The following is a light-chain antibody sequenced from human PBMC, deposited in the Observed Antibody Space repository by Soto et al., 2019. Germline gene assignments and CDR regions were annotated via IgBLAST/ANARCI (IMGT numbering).Light chain of an antibody. CDR3: SSYTSTNTLAV. V-gene: IGLV2-14*01. Sequence: ALTQPASVSGSPGQSITISCTGTSSDVGGYNYVSWYQQHAGFAPKLIIYEVSNRPSGVSNRFSGSKSGDTASLTISGLQAEDEADYYCSSYTSTNTLAVFGTGTQLTVL. CDR2: EVS. J-gene: IGLJ1*01. CDR1: SSDVGGYNY.